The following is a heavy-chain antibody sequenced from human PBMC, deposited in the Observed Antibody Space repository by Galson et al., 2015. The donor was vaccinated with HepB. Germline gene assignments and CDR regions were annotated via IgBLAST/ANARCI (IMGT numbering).Heavy chain of an antibody. D-gene: IGHD5-12*01. CDR1: GFTFSNAW. Sequence: SLRLSCAASGFTFSNAWMNWVRQAPGKGLEWVGRIKSKTDGGTTDYAAPVRGRFTISRDDSKNTVYLQMDGLRSEDTAVYYCFTGGTPGSWGRGSLVTVSS. CDR3: FTGGTPGS. CDR2: IKSKTDGGTT. V-gene: IGHV3-15*07. J-gene: IGHJ5*02.